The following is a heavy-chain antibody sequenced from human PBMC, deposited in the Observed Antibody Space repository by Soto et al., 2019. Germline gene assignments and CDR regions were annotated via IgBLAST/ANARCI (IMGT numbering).Heavy chain of an antibody. CDR1: GNTFTGYY. V-gene: IGHV1-2*02. CDR2: INPNSGGT. D-gene: IGHD6-6*01. CDR3: ARVGSSSVVGHFDY. J-gene: IGHJ4*02. Sequence: ASVKVSCKASGNTFTGYYMQWVRQAPGQGLEWMGWINPNSGGTNYAQKFQGRVTMTRDTSISTAYMELSRLRSDDTAVYYCARVGSSSVVGHFDYWGQGTLVTV.